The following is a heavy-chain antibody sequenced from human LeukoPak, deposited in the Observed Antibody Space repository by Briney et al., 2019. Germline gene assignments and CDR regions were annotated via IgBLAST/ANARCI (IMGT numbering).Heavy chain of an antibody. V-gene: IGHV3-9*01. CDR1: GFTFDDYA. Sequence: GRSLRLSCAASGFTFDDYAMHWVRHAPGKGLEGVSGISWYSGSIGYADSVKGRFTISRDNAKNSLYLQMNSLRAEDTALYYCAKDIYYDSKGPLDYWGQGTLVTVSS. D-gene: IGHD3-22*01. CDR2: ISWYSGSI. CDR3: AKDIYYDSKGPLDY. J-gene: IGHJ4*02.